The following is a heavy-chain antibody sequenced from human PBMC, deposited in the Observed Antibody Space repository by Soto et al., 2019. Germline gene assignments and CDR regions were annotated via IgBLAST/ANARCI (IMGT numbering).Heavy chain of an antibody. V-gene: IGHV3-21*01. CDR2: ISSSSSYI. CDR1: GFTFSSYS. Sequence: GGSLRLSCAASGFTFSSYSMNWVRRAPGKGLEWVSSISSSSSYIYYADSVKGRFTISRDNAKNSLYLQMNSLRAEDTAVYYCARGAAAGRYGMDVWGQGTTVTVSS. D-gene: IGHD6-13*01. J-gene: IGHJ6*02. CDR3: ARGAAAGRYGMDV.